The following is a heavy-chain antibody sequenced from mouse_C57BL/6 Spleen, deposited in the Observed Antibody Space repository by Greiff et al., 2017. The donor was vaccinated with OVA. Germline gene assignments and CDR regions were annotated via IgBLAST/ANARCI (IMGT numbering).Heavy chain of an antibody. D-gene: IGHD2-2*01. V-gene: IGHV1-42*01. CDR2: INPSTGGT. CDR1: GYSFTGYY. Sequence: DVKLQESGPELVKPGASVKISCKASGYSFTGYYMNWVKQSPEKSLEWIGEINPSTGGTTYNQKFKAKATLTVDKSSSTAYMQLTSLTYEDSAVYYCARMGMVTTALFDYWGQGTTLTVSS. J-gene: IGHJ2*01. CDR3: ARMGMVTTALFDY.